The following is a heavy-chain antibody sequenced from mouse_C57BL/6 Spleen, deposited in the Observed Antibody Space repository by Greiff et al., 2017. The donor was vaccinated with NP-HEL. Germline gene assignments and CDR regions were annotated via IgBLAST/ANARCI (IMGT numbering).Heavy chain of an antibody. V-gene: IGHV1-26*01. J-gene: IGHJ4*01. CDR1: GYTFTDYY. Sequence: EVQLQQSGPELVKPGASVKISCKASGYTFTDYYMNWVKQSHGKSLEWIGDINPNNGGTSYNQKFKGKATLTVDKSSSTAYMELRSLTSEDSAVYYCANYGSSYSYYAMDYWGQGTSVTVSS. CDR3: ANYGSSYSYYAMDY. D-gene: IGHD1-1*01. CDR2: INPNNGGT.